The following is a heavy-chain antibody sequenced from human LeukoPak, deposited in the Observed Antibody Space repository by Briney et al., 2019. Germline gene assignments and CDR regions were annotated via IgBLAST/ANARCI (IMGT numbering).Heavy chain of an antibody. CDR3: AARDGGDYPYFDY. D-gene: IGHD4-17*01. Sequence: PGGSLRLSCAASGLTVDRKHMTWVRQAPGKGLQWISFIYTGGNTYYSDSVKGRFTVSRDTSKNTLYLQMDSLRDEDTGVYRCAARDGGDYPYFDYWGPGTLVTVSS. CDR2: IYTGGNT. CDR1: GLTVDRKH. J-gene: IGHJ4*02. V-gene: IGHV3-66*01.